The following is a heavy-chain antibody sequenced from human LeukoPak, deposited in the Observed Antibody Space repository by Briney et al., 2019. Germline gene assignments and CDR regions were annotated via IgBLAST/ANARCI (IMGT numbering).Heavy chain of an antibody. J-gene: IGHJ4*02. Sequence: ASVKVSCKASGYTFSRYGISWVRQAPGQGLEWMGWISGYNGHTKYAQKVQGRVTMSTDTSTSTVYMELRSLISDDTGVYYCARDEDTTTPDYWGQGTLVTVSS. CDR3: ARDEDTTTPDY. CDR2: ISGYNGHT. V-gene: IGHV1-18*01. CDR1: GYTFSRYG. D-gene: IGHD1-1*01.